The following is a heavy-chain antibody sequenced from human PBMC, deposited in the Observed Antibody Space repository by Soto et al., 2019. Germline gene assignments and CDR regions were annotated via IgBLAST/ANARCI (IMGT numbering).Heavy chain of an antibody. CDR2: ISGSGGST. Sequence: PGGSLRLSCAASGFTFSRYAMSWVRQAPGKGLEWVSAISGSGGSTYYADSVKGRFTISRDNSKNTLYLQMSSLRAEDTAVYYCAKEMGYSGYNGHAFDIWGQGTMVTVSS. V-gene: IGHV3-23*01. D-gene: IGHD5-12*01. J-gene: IGHJ3*02. CDR1: GFTFSRYA. CDR3: AKEMGYSGYNGHAFDI.